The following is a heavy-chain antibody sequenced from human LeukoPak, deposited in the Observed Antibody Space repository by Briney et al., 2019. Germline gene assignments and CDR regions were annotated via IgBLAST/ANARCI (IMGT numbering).Heavy chain of an antibody. CDR3: ARHGGGDGY. CDR1: GGSISSYY. CDR2: IYYSGST. V-gene: IGHV4-59*08. J-gene: IGHJ4*02. D-gene: IGHD5-24*01. Sequence: SETLSFTCTVSGGSISSYYWSWIRQPPGKGLEWIGYIYYSGSTNYNPSLKSRVTISVDTSKNQFSLKLSSVTAADTAVYYCARHGGGDGYWGQGTLVTVSS.